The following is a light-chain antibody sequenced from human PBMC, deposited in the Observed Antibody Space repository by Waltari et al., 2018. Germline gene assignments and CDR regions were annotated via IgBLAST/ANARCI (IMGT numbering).Light chain of an antibody. V-gene: IGKV1-5*03. CDR1: QSIGNW. CDR3: QQYNLYPYT. J-gene: IGKJ2*01. CDR2: KAS. Sequence: IQMTQSPSTLSASLQYRVTITCRASQSIGNWLAWYQQKPGKAPQVLIYKASSLERGVPSRFSGSGSGTEFTLTINSLQPDDFATYYCQQYNLYPYTFGQGTKLDI.